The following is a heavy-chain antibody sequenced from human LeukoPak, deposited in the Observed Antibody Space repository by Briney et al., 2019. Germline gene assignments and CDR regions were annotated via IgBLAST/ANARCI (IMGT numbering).Heavy chain of an antibody. CDR2: FSGSGDST. V-gene: IGHV3-23*01. CDR1: GFTFSSYA. CDR3: ARENTMVRGAFDAFDI. J-gene: IGHJ3*02. Sequence: PGGSLRLSCAASGFTFSSYAMSWVRQAPGKGLEWVSGFSGSGDSTYYADSVKGRFTISRDNSKNTLYLQMNSLRAEDTAVYYCARENTMVRGAFDAFDIRGQGTMVTVSS. D-gene: IGHD3-10*01.